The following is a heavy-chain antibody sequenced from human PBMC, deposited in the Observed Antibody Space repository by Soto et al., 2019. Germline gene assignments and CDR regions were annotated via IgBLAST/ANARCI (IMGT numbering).Heavy chain of an antibody. D-gene: IGHD2-2*01. J-gene: IGHJ6*02. CDR2: ISGSGGST. V-gene: IGHV3-23*01. CDR3: AKAFQPYCSSTSCYGFYYYYYGMDV. Sequence: LRLSFAASGFTFSSYAMSWVRQAPGKGLEWVSAISGSGGSTYYADSVKGRFTISRDNSKNTLYLQMNSLRAEDTAVYYCAKAFQPYCSSTSCYGFYYYYYGMDVWGQGTTVTVS. CDR1: GFTFSSYA.